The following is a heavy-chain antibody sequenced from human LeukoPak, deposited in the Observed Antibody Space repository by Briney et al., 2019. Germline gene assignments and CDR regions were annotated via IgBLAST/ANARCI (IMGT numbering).Heavy chain of an antibody. J-gene: IGHJ4*02. D-gene: IGHD1/OR15-1a*01. CDR2: TSSSSAYT. Sequence: DPGGSLRLSCAASGFTFSSFSMIWVRQAPGKGLEWVSSTSSSSAYTFYAESGKGRFTISRDNAKNSLFLQMNSLRAEDTAMYYCAKGTKPVKTIPDYWGQGILVTVSS. CDR3: AKGTKPVKTIPDY. CDR1: GFTFSSFS. V-gene: IGHV3-21*04.